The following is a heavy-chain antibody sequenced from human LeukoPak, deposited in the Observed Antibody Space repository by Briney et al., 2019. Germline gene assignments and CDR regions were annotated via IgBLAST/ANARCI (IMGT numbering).Heavy chain of an antibody. J-gene: IGHJ4*02. CDR3: ASGSIDIVVVPALDY. Sequence: SETLSLTCTVSGGSISSGGYYWRWIRQHPGKGLEWIGYIYYSGSTYYNPSLKSRVTISVDTSKNQFSLKLSSVTAADTAVYYCASGSIDIVVVPALDYWGQGTLVTVSS. CDR1: GGSISSGGYY. D-gene: IGHD2-2*01. CDR2: IYYSGST. V-gene: IGHV4-31*03.